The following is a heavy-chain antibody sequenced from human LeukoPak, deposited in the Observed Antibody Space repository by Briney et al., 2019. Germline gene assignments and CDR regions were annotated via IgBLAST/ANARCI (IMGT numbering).Heavy chain of an antibody. V-gene: IGHV1-24*01. J-gene: IGHJ4*02. CDR1: GYTLTELS. CDR2: FDPEDGET. Sequence: ASVKVSCKVSGYTLTELSMHWVRQAPGKGLEWMGGFDPEDGETIYAQKFQGRVTMTEDTSTDTAYMELSSLRSEDTAVYYCAREYCSGGSCQMAFGYWGQGTLVTVSS. CDR3: AREYCSGGSCQMAFGY. D-gene: IGHD2-15*01.